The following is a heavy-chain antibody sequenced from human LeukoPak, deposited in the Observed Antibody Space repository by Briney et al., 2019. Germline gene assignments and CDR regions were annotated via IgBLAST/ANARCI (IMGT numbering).Heavy chain of an antibody. CDR3: AKGPETGRFDY. CDR2: ISSSGSST. CDR1: GFTFSSYA. J-gene: IGHJ4*02. Sequence: GGSLRLACAASGFTFSSYAMSWVSQAPGKGLEGVSAISSSGSSTYYADSVKGRFTISRDNAKNTLYLQMNSLRAEDTAVYYCAKGPETGRFDYWGQGTLVTVSS. D-gene: IGHD1-14*01. V-gene: IGHV3-23*01.